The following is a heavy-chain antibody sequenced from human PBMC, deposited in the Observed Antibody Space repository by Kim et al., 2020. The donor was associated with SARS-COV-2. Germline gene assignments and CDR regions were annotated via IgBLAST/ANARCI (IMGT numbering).Heavy chain of an antibody. V-gene: IGHV3-30*18. CDR1: GFTFSKYG. CDR3: AKVFDLGPSIYWYFEL. D-gene: IGHD1-26*01. Sequence: GGSLRLSCAASGFTFSKYGMHWVRQAPGKGLEWVAVVSYDGSIKYYTESVKGRFTISRDNSEDTLHLQMDILRPEDTAVYYWAKVFDLGPSIYWYFELWG. CDR2: VSYDGSIK. J-gene: IGHJ2*01.